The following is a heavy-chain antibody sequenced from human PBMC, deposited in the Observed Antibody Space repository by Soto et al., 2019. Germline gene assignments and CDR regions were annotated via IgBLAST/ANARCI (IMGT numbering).Heavy chain of an antibody. Sequence: ASETLSLTCTVSGGSVSSGSYYWSWIRHPPGTGLEWIGYIYYSGSTNYNPSLKSRVTISVDTSKNQFSLKLSSVTAADTAVYYCARGMAGEQIFYYFDYWGQGALVTVPS. J-gene: IGHJ4*02. CDR2: IYYSGST. CDR1: GGSVSSGSYY. CDR3: ARGMAGEQIFYYFDY. V-gene: IGHV4-61*01. D-gene: IGHD3-9*01.